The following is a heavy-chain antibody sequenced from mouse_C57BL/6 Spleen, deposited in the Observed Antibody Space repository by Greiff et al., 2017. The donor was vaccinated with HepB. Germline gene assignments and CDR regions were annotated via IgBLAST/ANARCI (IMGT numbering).Heavy chain of an antibody. CDR2: INPYNGGT. CDR1: GYTFTDYY. J-gene: IGHJ2*01. V-gene: IGHV1-19*01. CDR3: ARYYDYDDFDY. D-gene: IGHD2-4*01. Sequence: EVQLQQSGPVLVKPGASVKMSCKASGYTFTDYYMNWVKQSHGKSLEWIGVINPYNGGTSYNQKFKGKATLTVDKSSSTAYMELNSLTSEDSAVYYCARYYDYDDFDYWGQGTTLTVSS.